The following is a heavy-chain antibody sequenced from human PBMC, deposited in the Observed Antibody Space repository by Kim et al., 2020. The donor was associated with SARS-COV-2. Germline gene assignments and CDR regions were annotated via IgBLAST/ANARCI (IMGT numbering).Heavy chain of an antibody. CDR1: GFTFPGNA. CDR2: ISFTAGIT. V-gene: IGHV3-23*01. Sequence: GGSLRLSCAASGFTFPGNAMAWVRQAPGKGLEWVSTISFTAGITFYADSVKGRFTMSSDNYKNTVYLQMNSLRADDTARYYCAKDPVTGWFDSWGRGT. D-gene: IGHD5-18*01. CDR3: AKDPVTGWFDS. J-gene: IGHJ5*01.